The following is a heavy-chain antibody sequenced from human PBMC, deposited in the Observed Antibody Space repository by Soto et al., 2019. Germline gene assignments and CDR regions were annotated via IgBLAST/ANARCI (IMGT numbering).Heavy chain of an antibody. J-gene: IGHJ5*01. CDR1: GYTFTSYY. D-gene: IGHD3-10*01. V-gene: IGHV1-46*01. CDR3: AKDIAYGSKNYYLYYFDS. CDR2: INPSGGST. Sequence: GASVKVSCKASGYTFTSYYMHWVRQAPGQGLEWMGIINPSGGSTSYAQKFQGRVTMTRDTSTSTVYMELSSLRAEDTAIYYCAKDIAYGSKNYYLYYFDSWGQGSLVTVSS.